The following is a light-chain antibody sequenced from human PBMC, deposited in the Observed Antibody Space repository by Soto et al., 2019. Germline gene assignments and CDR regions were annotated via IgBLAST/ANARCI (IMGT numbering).Light chain of an antibody. Sequence: QSALPQPPSASGSPGPSVTISCAGTNNDIGSSTFVTWYQQHPGKAPKLIISEVTKRPSGDPDRVSGSNSGNTASLTVSGLQAEEEADYYCGSNGGGASSHFVFGTGTKLTVL. CDR2: EVT. CDR1: NNDIGSSTF. CDR3: GSNGGGASSHFV. V-gene: IGLV2-8*01. J-gene: IGLJ1*01.